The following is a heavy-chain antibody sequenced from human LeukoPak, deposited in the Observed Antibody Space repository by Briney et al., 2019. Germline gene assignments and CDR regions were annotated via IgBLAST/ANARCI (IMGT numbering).Heavy chain of an antibody. D-gene: IGHD6-13*01. CDR3: ARDRPGGSSLDY. J-gene: IGHJ4*02. V-gene: IGHV4-59*01. CDR1: GGSISRDY. Sequence: SETLSLTCTVSGGSISRDYWSWIRQPPGRGLEWIGYIDYAGRTNYNPSLKSRVTISVDTSKNQFSLKLSSVTAADTAVYYCARDRPGGSSLDYWGQGTLVTVSS. CDR2: IDYAGRT.